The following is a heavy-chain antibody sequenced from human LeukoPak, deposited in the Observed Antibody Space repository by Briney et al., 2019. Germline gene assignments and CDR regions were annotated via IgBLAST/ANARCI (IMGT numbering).Heavy chain of an antibody. CDR1: VSIFSSSW. J-gene: IGHJ4*02. CDR3: VRLSTSVAGADY. Sequence: PGGSLRLSCAVSVSIFSSSWMSWVRQAPGKGLEWVANIKKDGSEKYYVDSVKGRFTISRNNAKNSLYLQMDSLRVEDTAVYYCVRLSTSVAGADYWGQGTLVTVSS. V-gene: IGHV3-7*01. CDR2: IKKDGSEK. D-gene: IGHD6-19*01.